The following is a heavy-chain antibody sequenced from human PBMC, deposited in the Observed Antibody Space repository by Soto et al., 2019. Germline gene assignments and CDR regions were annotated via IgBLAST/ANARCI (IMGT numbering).Heavy chain of an antibody. CDR3: AREYDYDSAAPYYYYGMDV. V-gene: IGHV1-69*01. CDR2: IIPIFGTA. Sequence: QVQLVQSGAEVKKPGSSVKVSYKASGGTFSSYAISWVRQAPGQGLEWMGGIIPIFGTANYAQKFQGKVTITEDESTSTAYMELSSLRSEDTAVYYCAREYDYDSAAPYYYYGMDVWGQGTTVTVSS. CDR1: GGTFSSYA. D-gene: IGHD3-16*01. J-gene: IGHJ6*02.